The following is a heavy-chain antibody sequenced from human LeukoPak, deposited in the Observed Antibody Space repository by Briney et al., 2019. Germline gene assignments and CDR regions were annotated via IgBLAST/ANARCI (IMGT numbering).Heavy chain of an antibody. J-gene: IGHJ2*01. CDR1: GFTFSDYY. Sequence: GGSLRLSCAASGFTFSDYYMSWIRQAPGKGLEWVSYISSSGSTIYYADSVKGRFTISRDNAKNSLYLQMNSLRAEDTAVYYCARDPGLIVGATTGWCFDLWGRGTLVTVSS. V-gene: IGHV3-11*01. CDR3: ARDPGLIVGATTGWCFDL. CDR2: ISSSGSTI. D-gene: IGHD1-26*01.